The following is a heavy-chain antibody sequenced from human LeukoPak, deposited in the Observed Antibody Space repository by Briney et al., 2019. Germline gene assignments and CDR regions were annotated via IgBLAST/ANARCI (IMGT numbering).Heavy chain of an antibody. V-gene: IGHV3-30*04. CDR2: FAFDDTDR. J-gene: IGHJ4*02. Sequence: GGSLRLSCAASGVIFGDYAMHWGREAPGKGLGCVAAFAFDDTDRYYIDSVKGRLTISRDDSKNTLSLHRTSLRAEDTAVYYCPNSDDYGDYWRQGTLVTVPS. CDR3: PNSDDYGDY. CDR1: GVIFGDYA.